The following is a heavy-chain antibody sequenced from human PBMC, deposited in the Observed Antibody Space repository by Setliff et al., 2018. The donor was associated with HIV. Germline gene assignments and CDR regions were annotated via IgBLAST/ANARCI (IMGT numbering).Heavy chain of an antibody. V-gene: IGHV1-2*07. J-gene: IGHJ5*02. CDR3: ARGDATTPPKLNWFDP. CDR2: INPDSGDT. CDR1: GYIFTVYH. D-gene: IGHD4-4*01. Sequence: GASVKVSCKASGYIFTVYHIHWVRQAPGQGLEGMGWINPDSGDTKCAHDFECRVTMTRDTSIGTAYMELNRLTSYDTAVYYCARGDATTPPKLNWFDPWGQGTLVAVSS.